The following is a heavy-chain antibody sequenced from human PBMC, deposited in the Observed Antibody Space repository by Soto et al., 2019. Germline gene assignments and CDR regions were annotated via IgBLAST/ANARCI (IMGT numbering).Heavy chain of an antibody. V-gene: IGHV4-39*01. D-gene: IGHD3-22*01. CDR1: DGSMNSDSSY. Sequence: QLQLQESGPGLVKPSETLSLTCRVSDGSMNSDSSYWGWIRQPPGKGLGWVGVINHSGSTYHNLSLKGRVTMSVDASRNQFSLKLTFMTAADTAVYYCARLGGYVSVGYYYLWDSWGQRTLVTVSS. CDR3: ARLGGYVSVGYYYLWDS. J-gene: IGHJ4*02. CDR2: INHSGST.